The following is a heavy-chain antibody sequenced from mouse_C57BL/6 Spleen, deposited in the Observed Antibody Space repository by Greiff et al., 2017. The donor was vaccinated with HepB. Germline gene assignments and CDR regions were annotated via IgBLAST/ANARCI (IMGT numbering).Heavy chain of an antibody. CDR1: GYAFSSSW. CDR2: IYPGDGDT. CDR3: TKSDCGSSYDYAMDY. Sequence: VQLQQSGPELVKPGASVKISCKASGYAFSSSWMNWVKQRPGKGLEWIGRIYPGDGDTNYNGKFKGKATLTADKSSSTAYMQLSSLTSEDSAVYFCTKSDCGSSYDYAMDYWGQGTSVTVSS. J-gene: IGHJ4*01. V-gene: IGHV1-82*01. D-gene: IGHD1-1*01.